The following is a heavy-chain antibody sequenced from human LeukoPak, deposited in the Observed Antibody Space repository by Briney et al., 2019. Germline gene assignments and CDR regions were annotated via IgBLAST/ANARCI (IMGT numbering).Heavy chain of an antibody. V-gene: IGHV4-31*03. CDR1: GGSISSGGYY. Sequence: SQTLSLTCTVSGGSISSGGYYWSWIRQHPGKGLEWIGYIYYSGSTYYNPSLKSRVTISVDTSKNQFSLKLSSVTAADTAVYYCAGDIVVVVAATARYYYGMDVWGQGTTVTVSS. J-gene: IGHJ6*02. CDR2: IYYSGST. D-gene: IGHD2-15*01. CDR3: AGDIVVVVAATARYYYGMDV.